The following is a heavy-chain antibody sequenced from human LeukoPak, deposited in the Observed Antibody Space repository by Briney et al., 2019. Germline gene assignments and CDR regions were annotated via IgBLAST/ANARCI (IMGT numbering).Heavy chain of an antibody. Sequence: GGSLRLSCAASGFTFSSYSMNWVRQAPGKGLEWISSISGGSSYMYYADSVKGRFTISRDNAKNSLYLQMNSLRAEDTAVYYCARDRSGAGATLYWGQGTLVTVSS. CDR2: ISGGSSYM. CDR3: ARDRSGAGATLY. V-gene: IGHV3-21*01. D-gene: IGHD1-26*01. J-gene: IGHJ4*02. CDR1: GFTFSSYS.